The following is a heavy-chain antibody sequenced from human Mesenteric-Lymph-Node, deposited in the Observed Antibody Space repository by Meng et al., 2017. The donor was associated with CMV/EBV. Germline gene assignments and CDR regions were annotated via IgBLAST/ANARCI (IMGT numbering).Heavy chain of an antibody. CDR3: AAYDSSGYYSLYFDY. J-gene: IGHJ4*02. D-gene: IGHD3-22*01. CDR2: ISSSSSYI. V-gene: IGHV3-21*01. CDR1: GFTFSSYS. Sequence: GESLKISCAASGFTFSSYSMNWVRQAPGKGLEWVSSISSSSSYIYYADSVKGRFTISRDNAKNSLYLQMNSLRAEDTAVYYCAAYDSSGYYSLYFDYWGQGTLVTVSS.